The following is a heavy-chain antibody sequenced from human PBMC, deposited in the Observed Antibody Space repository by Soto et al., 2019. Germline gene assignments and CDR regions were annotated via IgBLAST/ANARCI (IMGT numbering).Heavy chain of an antibody. J-gene: IGHJ6*02. V-gene: IGHV3-30*03. CDR3: ARDRALLARDYYYFGMDV. CDR2: ISYDGREK. CDR1: EFTFSSYG. D-gene: IGHD3-3*02. Sequence: QVQLVESGGGVVQPGRSLRLSCAAPEFTFSSYGMHWVRQAPGKGLEWVAYISYDGREKFSAASVKGRFTISRDTSKDTLYLQMSSLRSEQTAVYYCARDRALLARDYYYFGMDVWGHGPTVTVSS.